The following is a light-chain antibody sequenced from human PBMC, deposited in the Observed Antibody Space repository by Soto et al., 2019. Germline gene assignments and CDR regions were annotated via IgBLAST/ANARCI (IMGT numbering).Light chain of an antibody. Sequence: QSVLTQPPSASGTPGQRVTISCSGTSSNIGSNTVNWYQQLPGTAPKLLIYCNNNRLSWVPDRFSGSKSGTSASLAISGLLYEDEADYYCAAWDDSRSGYVFGTGTKLTVL. V-gene: IGLV1-44*01. CDR1: SSNIGSNT. CDR2: CNN. J-gene: IGLJ1*01. CDR3: AAWDDSRSGYV.